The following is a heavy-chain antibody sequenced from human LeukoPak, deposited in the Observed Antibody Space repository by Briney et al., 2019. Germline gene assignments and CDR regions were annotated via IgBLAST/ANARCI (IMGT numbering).Heavy chain of an antibody. CDR3: ARLVIAAAGLAFDY. V-gene: IGHV5-51*01. J-gene: IGHJ4*02. CDR2: IYPGDSDT. Sequence: GESLKISCKGSGYSFPNYWIAWVRQMPGKGLEWMGTIYPGDSDTTYSPSFQGQVTISADKSISTAYLQWSSLKASDTAMYYCARLVIAAAGLAFDYWGQGTLVTVSS. CDR1: GYSFPNYW. D-gene: IGHD6-13*01.